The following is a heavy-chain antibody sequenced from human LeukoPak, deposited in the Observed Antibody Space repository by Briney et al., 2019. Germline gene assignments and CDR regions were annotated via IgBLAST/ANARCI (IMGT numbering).Heavy chain of an antibody. CDR2: ISGDGGRT. Sequence: GGSLRLSCAASGFTFDDYAMHWVRQAPGKGLEWVSPISGDGGRTYSADSVKGRFTISRDNSKNSLYLQMNNLRTEDTGLYYCAKDVVFRGSKRWYYGMDVWGQGTTVTVSS. J-gene: IGHJ6*02. V-gene: IGHV3-43*02. CDR1: GFTFDDYA. CDR3: AKDVVFRGSKRWYYGMDV. D-gene: IGHD3-10*01.